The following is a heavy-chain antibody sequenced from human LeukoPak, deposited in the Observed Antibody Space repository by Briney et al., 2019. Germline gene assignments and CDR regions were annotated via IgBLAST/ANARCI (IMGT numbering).Heavy chain of an antibody. D-gene: IGHD4-17*01. Sequence: GGSLRLSCAASGFTFRSHAMHWVRQAPGKGLEWVSGISAGATSTYYADSVKGRFTISRDNSKNTLYLQMNSLRAEDTAVYYCAKALGRWMTTVTPGYWGQGTLVTVSS. J-gene: IGHJ4*02. V-gene: IGHV3-23*01. CDR2: ISAGATST. CDR3: AKALGRWMTTVTPGY. CDR1: GFTFRSHA.